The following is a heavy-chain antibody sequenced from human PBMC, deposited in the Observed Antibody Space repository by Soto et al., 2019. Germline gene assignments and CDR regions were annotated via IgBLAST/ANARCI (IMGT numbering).Heavy chain of an antibody. CDR3: ARQIYDSDTGPNFQYHFDS. V-gene: IGHV5-10-1*01. D-gene: IGHD3-22*01. J-gene: IGHJ4*02. CDR1: GYSFAGYW. CDR2: IDPSDSQT. Sequence: PGESLKISCKGSGYSFAGYWITWVRQKPGKGLEWMGRIDPSDSQTYYSPSFRGHVTISATKSITTVFLQCSSLRASDTAMYYCARQIYDSDTGPNFQYHFDSWGQGTPVTVSS.